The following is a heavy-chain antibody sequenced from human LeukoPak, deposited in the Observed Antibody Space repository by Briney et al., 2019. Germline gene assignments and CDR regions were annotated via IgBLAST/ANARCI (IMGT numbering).Heavy chain of an antibody. CDR3: AKDLDAGTYYGMDV. D-gene: IGHD3/OR15-3a*01. Sequence: PGGSLRLSCAASGFTFSSYAMSWVRQAPGKGLEWVSAISGSGGSTYYADSVKGRFTISRDNSKNTLYLQMNSLRAEDTALYYCAKDLDAGTYYGMDVWGQGTTVTVSS. V-gene: IGHV3-23*01. CDR2: ISGSGGST. J-gene: IGHJ6*02. CDR1: GFTFSSYA.